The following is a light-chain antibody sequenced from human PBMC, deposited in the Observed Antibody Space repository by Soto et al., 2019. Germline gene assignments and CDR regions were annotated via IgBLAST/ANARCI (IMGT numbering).Light chain of an antibody. CDR2: DTS. CDR1: QTVSNK. J-gene: IGKJ1*01. V-gene: IGKV3-11*01. Sequence: IVVAKSPSTVSSSLLEFASLSLRASQTVSNKLAWYQHKPGQAPRLLIYDTSNRATGIPARFSGSGSGTDFTLTISSLEPEDSAFYYCNQRNSWPRKFGKGTKVDIK. CDR3: NQRNSWPRK.